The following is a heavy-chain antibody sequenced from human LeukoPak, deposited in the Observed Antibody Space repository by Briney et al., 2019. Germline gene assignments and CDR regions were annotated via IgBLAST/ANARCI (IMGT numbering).Heavy chain of an antibody. D-gene: IGHD6-19*01. CDR3: TRNSGWYGLS. V-gene: IGHV3-23*01. CDR1: GFTFSSYG. J-gene: IGHJ1*01. Sequence: PGGSLRLYCAASGFTFSSYGMSWVRQAPGKGLEWVSSIDYDGGSGHYADSVKGRFTISRDNSNNTLFLHLNSLRGEDTAVYYCTRNSGWYGLSWGQGTLVTVSS. CDR2: IDYDGGSG.